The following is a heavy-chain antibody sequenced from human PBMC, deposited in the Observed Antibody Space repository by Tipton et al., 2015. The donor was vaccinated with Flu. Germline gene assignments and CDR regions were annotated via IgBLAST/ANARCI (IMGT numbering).Heavy chain of an antibody. Sequence: SLRLSCAASGFTFSRYAMSWVRQAPGKGLEWISLISSSVGSTYYADSVKGRFTISRDNSKNTLYLQMNSLRAEDTAVYYCARGYDILTDGGGYFDYWGQGTLVTVSS. CDR1: GFTFSRYA. CDR2: ISSSVGST. CDR3: ARGYDILTDGGGYFDY. V-gene: IGHV3-23*01. J-gene: IGHJ4*02. D-gene: IGHD3-9*01.